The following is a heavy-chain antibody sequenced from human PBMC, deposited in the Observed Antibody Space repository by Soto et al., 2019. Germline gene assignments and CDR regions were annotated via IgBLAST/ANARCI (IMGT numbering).Heavy chain of an antibody. CDR1: GGSISSGGYY. V-gene: IGHV4-31*03. D-gene: IGHD6-13*01. CDR3: ARAGILNWFDP. Sequence: SETLSLTCTVSGGSISSGGYYWSWIRQHPGKGLEWIGYIYYSGSTYYNPSLKSRVTISVDTSKNQFSLRLSSVTAADTAVYYCARAGILNWFDPWGQGTLVTVSS. CDR2: IYYSGST. J-gene: IGHJ5*02.